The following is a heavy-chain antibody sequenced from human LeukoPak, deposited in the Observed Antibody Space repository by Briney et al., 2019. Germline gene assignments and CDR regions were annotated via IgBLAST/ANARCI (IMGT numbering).Heavy chain of an antibody. CDR1: GFTFSSYG. Sequence: GGSLRLSCAASGFTFSSYGMHWVRQAPGKGLEWVAFIRYDGSKKYYADSVKVRFTISRDNSKNTLYLQMKSLRAEDTAVYSCANSGWAPKGWGQGTLVTVSS. CDR2: IRYDGSKK. CDR3: ANSGWAPKG. D-gene: IGHD6-19*01. J-gene: IGHJ4*02. V-gene: IGHV3-30*02.